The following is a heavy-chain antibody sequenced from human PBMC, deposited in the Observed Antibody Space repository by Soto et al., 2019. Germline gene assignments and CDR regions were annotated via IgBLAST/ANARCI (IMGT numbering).Heavy chain of an antibody. D-gene: IGHD6-19*01. CDR1: GGSISSYY. Sequence: SETLSLTCTVSGGSISSYYWSWIRQPPGKGLEWIGYIYYSGSTNYNPSLKSRVTISVDTSKNQFSLKLSSVTAADTAVYYCARDQVGYSSGWYDRINWFDPWGQGTLVTVS. CDR2: IYYSGST. CDR3: ARDQVGYSSGWYDRINWFDP. V-gene: IGHV4-59*01. J-gene: IGHJ5*02.